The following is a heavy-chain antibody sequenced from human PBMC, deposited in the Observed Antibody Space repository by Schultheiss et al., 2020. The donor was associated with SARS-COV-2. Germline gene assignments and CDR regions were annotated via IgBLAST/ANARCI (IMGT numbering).Heavy chain of an antibody. CDR1: GGSISSYY. D-gene: IGHD3-22*01. CDR2: IYYSGST. J-gene: IGHJ1*01. Sequence: SETLSLTCTVSGGSISSYYWSWIRQHPGKGLEWIGYIYYSGSTNYNPSLKSRVTISVDTSKNQFSLKLSSVTAADTAVYYCARGGYYYDSSGGEDFQHWGQGTLVTVSS. CDR3: ARGGYYYDSSGGEDFQH. V-gene: IGHV4-59*13.